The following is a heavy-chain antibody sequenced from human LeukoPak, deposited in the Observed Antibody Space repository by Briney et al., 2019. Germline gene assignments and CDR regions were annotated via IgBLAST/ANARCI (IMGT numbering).Heavy chain of an antibody. V-gene: IGHV4-39*01. Sequence: SETLSLTCTVSGGSISSSSYYWGWIRQPPGKGLEWIGSIYYSGSTYYNPSLKSRVTISVDTSKNQFSLKLSSVTAAATAVYYCASSGSYRLAFDIWGQGTMVTVSS. D-gene: IGHD1-26*01. CDR2: IYYSGST. CDR3: ASSGSYRLAFDI. J-gene: IGHJ3*02. CDR1: GGSISSSSYY.